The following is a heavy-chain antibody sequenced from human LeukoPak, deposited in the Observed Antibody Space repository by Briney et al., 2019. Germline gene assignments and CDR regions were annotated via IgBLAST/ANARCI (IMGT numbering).Heavy chain of an antibody. CDR2: INPNSGVT. CDR1: GYMFTGYY. D-gene: IGHD2-2*01. CDR3: ARSCNSTSCPYYYYYYMDV. V-gene: IGHV1-2*02. Sequence: ASVKVSCKASGYMFTGYYMHWVRQAPGQGLEWMGWINPNSGVTLYAQKFQGRVTMTRDRSISTAYMELSRLTSDDTAVYYCARSCNSTSCPYYYYYYMDVWGKGTTVTISS. J-gene: IGHJ6*03.